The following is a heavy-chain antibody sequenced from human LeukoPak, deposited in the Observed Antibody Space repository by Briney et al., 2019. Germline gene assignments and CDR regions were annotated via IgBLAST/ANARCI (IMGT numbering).Heavy chain of an antibody. J-gene: IGHJ6*03. D-gene: IGHD3-10*01. V-gene: IGHV4-4*07. CDR1: GGSISSYY. Sequence: SETLSLTCTVSGGSISSYYWSWIRQPAGKGLEWIGRIYTSGSTNYNPSLKSRVTMSVDTSKNQFSLKLSSVTAADTAVYYCARVLYAGSGSYYQYYYYYMDVWGKGTTVTVSS. CDR3: ARVLYAGSGSYYQYYYYYMDV. CDR2: IYTSGST.